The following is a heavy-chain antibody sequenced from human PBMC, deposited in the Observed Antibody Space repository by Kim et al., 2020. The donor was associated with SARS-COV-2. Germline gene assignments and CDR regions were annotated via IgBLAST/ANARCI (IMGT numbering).Heavy chain of an antibody. Sequence: GGSLRLSCAASGFTFSSYGMHWVRQAPGKGLEWVAVISYDGSNKYYADSVKGRFTISRDNSKNTLYLQMNSLRAEDTAVYYCAKDRPRLLWFGESGIDYWGQGTLVTVSS. D-gene: IGHD3-10*01. CDR2: ISYDGSNK. V-gene: IGHV3-30*18. CDR1: GFTFSSYG. J-gene: IGHJ4*02. CDR3: AKDRPRLLWFGESGIDY.